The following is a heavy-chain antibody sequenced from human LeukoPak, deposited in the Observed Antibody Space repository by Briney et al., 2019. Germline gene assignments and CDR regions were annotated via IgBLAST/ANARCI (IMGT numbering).Heavy chain of an antibody. D-gene: IGHD3-3*01. CDR3: ARDLLDYDFWSGPQGAY. J-gene: IGHJ4*02. Sequence: ASVKVSCKASGYSFTSYGISWVRQAPGQGLEWMGWISAYNGNTNYAQKLQGRVTMTTDTSTSTAYTELRSLRSDDTAVYYCARDLLDYDFWSGPQGAYWGQGTLVTVSS. CDR2: ISAYNGNT. V-gene: IGHV1-18*01. CDR1: GYSFTSYG.